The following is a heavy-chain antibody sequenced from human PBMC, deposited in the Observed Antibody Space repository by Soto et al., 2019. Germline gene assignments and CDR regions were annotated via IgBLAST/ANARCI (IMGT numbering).Heavy chain of an antibody. V-gene: IGHV1-8*01. Sequence: QVQLVQSGAEVKKPGASVKVSCKASGYTFTSYDINWVRQATGQGLEWMGWMNPNSGNTGYAQKYQGRVTMTRNTSITTAYMELSSLRSEHTAVYYCAREKTSYGMDVCGQWTTVTLSS. J-gene: IGHJ6*02. CDR3: AREKTSYGMDV. CDR1: GYTFTSYD. CDR2: MNPNSGNT.